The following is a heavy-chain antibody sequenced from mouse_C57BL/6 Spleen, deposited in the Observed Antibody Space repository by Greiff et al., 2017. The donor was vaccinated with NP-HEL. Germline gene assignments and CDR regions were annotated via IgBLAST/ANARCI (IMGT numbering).Heavy chain of an antibody. V-gene: IGHV1-80*01. CDR3: ARWTRGSSYEGFAY. J-gene: IGHJ3*01. D-gene: IGHD1-1*01. CDR1: GYAFSSYW. Sequence: VQLQQSGAELVKPGASVKISCKASGYAFSSYWMNWVKQRPGKGLEWIGQIYPGDGDTNYNGKFKGKATLTADKSSSTAYMQLSSLTSEDSAVYFCARWTRGSSYEGFAYWGQGTLVTVSA. CDR2: IYPGDGDT.